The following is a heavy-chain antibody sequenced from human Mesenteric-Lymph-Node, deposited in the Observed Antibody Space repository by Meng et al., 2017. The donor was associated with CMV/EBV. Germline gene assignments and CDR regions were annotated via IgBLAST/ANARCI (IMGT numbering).Heavy chain of an antibody. V-gene: IGHV1-18*01. D-gene: IGHD2-8*02. CDR2: ISTYKGNT. J-gene: IGHJ6*02. CDR1: GYTFTSYG. CDR3: ARDFAAGAYYFYGMGV. Sequence: ASVKVSCKASGYTFTSYGISWVRQAPGQGLEWMGWISTYKGNTNYGKKLQGRVTMTTDTSTSTAYVELRSLRSDDTAVYYCARDFAAGAYYFYGMGVWGQGTTVTVSS.